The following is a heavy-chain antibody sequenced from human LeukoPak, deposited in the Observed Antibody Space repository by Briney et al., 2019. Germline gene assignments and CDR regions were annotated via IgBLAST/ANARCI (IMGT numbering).Heavy chain of an antibody. D-gene: IGHD3-22*01. J-gene: IGHJ4*02. CDR2: IYYSGST. V-gene: IGHV4-39*01. Sequence: SETLSLTCTVSGGSISSGSYYWGWIRQPPGKGLEWIGSIYYSGSTYYNPSLKSRVTISVDTSKNQFSLKLSSVTATDTAVYYCARRASSGYYRRYFDYWGQGTLVTVSS. CDR3: ARRASSGYYRRYFDY. CDR1: GGSISSGSYY.